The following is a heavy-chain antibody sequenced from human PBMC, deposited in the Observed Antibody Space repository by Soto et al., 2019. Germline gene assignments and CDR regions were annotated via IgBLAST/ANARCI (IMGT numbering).Heavy chain of an antibody. V-gene: IGHV6-1*01. CDR1: GDSVSSSSAV. D-gene: IGHD2-15*01. J-gene: IGHJ4*01. Sequence: QTLSLTCAISGDSVSSSSAVWNWVRQSPSRGLEWLGRTYYRSKWYNDYSVSVQSRIIINPDTTRNEVSLHLNSVTPDDPAVYYCARDLWQGKWYESFDYWGHGTPVTVSS. CDR2: TYYRSKWYN. CDR3: ARDLWQGKWYESFDY.